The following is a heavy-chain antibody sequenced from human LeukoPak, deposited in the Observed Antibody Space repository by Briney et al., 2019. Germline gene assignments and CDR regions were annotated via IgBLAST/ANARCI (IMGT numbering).Heavy chain of an antibody. J-gene: IGHJ4*02. CDR2: IYYSGST. Sequence: NPSETLSLTRTVSGGSLSIGDYYWSWIRQPPGKGLEWIGYIYYSGSTYYNPSFKSRVTISVDTSKNQFSLKLSSVTAADTAVYYCARVQGSGWFDYWGQGTLVTVSS. D-gene: IGHD6-19*01. V-gene: IGHV4-30-4*02. CDR3: ARVQGSGWFDY. CDR1: GGSLSIGDYY.